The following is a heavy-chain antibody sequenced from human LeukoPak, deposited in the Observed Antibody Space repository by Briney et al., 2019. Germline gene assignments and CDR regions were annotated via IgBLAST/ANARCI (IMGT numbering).Heavy chain of an antibody. D-gene: IGHD3-22*01. Sequence: ASVKVSCKTSGYTFTGKFLHWRRQAPGQGLEWMAGMEPKSGGAVYRQTFRGRVTVTRDTTVSTGYMGLSGLRSDDTAVYYCAIENYYDSSGYSKAFDYWGQGTLVTVSS. CDR3: AIENYYDSSGYSKAFDY. J-gene: IGHJ4*02. V-gene: IGHV1-2*02. CDR2: MEPKSGGA. CDR1: GYTFTGKF.